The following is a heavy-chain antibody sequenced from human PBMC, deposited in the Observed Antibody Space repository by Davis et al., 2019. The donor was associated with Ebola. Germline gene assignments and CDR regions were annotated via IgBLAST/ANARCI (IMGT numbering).Heavy chain of an antibody. CDR1: GFTFYRYE. CDR3: ARDAFSLSRYDTEDH. J-gene: IGHJ4*02. CDR2: ISGTGTSR. V-gene: IGHV3-48*03. D-gene: IGHD3-9*01. Sequence: GESLKTLCAGSGFTFYRYEMNWVRQAPGKGLEWVSYISGTGTSRFYADSVKGRLTISRDNARDSLYLQMDSLRVEDTAIYDCARDAFSLSRYDTEDHWGQGTLVTVSS.